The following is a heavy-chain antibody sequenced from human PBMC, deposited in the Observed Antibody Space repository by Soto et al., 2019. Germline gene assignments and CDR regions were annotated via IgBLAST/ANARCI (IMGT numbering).Heavy chain of an antibody. CDR1: GYTFTSYG. V-gene: IGHV1-18*01. CDR3: ARDLWDDYGGNFHFDY. D-gene: IGHD4-17*01. Sequence: GASVKVSCKASGYTFTSYGVSWVRQAPGQGLEWMGWISAYNGNTNYAQKLQGRVTMTTDTSTSTAYMELRSLRSDDTAVYYCARDLWDDYGGNFHFDYWGQGTLVTVSS. J-gene: IGHJ4*02. CDR2: ISAYNGNT.